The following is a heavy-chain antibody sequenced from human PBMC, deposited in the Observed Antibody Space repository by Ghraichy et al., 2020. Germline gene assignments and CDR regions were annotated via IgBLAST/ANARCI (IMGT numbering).Heavy chain of an antibody. CDR2: IYSGGGT. V-gene: IGHV3-53*01. D-gene: IGHD5/OR15-5a*01. CDR3: ATDQGLGAFDV. Sequence: GGSLRLSCAASGFTVRLNYMNWVRQAPGKGLEWVSVIYSGGGTAYADSVKGRFTISRDSYKNTLYLQLNRLRFEDTAVYYCATDQGLGAFDVWGQGTMVTVSS. CDR1: GFTVRLNY. J-gene: IGHJ3*01.